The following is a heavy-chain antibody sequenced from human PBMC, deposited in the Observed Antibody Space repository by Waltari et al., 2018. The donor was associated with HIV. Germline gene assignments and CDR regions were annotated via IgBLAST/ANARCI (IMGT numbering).Heavy chain of an antibody. CDR1: GFTFDDYA. CDR2: ISWNSGNI. V-gene: IGHV3-9*01. J-gene: IGHJ4*02. D-gene: IGHD2-15*01. CDR3: ARFGPGSGNFFFDY. Sequence: EVQLVESGGGLVQPGRSLRLSCAASGFTFDDYAMHWVRQGPGKGLEWVSGISWNSGNIGYADSVKGRFTISRDNAKNSLYLQMNSLRAEDTALYYCARFGPGSGNFFFDYWGQGTLVTVSS.